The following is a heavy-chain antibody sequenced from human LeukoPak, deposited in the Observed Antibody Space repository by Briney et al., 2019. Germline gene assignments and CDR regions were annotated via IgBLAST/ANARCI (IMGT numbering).Heavy chain of an antibody. Sequence: GGSLRLSCAASGFTFSSYAMSWVRQAPGKGLEWVSAISGSGGSTYYADSVKGRFTISRDNSKNTLYLQMNSLRAEDTAVYYCAKIRSLIVWAGAYFDYWGQGTLVTVSS. CDR1: GFTFSSYA. CDR3: AKIRSLIVWAGAYFDY. V-gene: IGHV3-23*01. D-gene: IGHD3-16*01. CDR2: ISGSGGST. J-gene: IGHJ4*02.